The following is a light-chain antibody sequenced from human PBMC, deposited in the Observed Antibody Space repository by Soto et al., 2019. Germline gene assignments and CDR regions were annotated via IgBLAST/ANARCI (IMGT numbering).Light chain of an antibody. CDR3: QQRSIWPIT. CDR1: QSVSSSY. CDR2: DAS. Sequence: EIVLTHSPGTLSLSPWEIATLSCRASQSVSSSYLAWYQQKPGQAPRLLIYDASSRPTDIPARFSGSGSGTDFTLTISSLEPEDFALYYCQQRSIWPITFGQGTRLEIK. V-gene: IGKV3D-20*02. J-gene: IGKJ5*01.